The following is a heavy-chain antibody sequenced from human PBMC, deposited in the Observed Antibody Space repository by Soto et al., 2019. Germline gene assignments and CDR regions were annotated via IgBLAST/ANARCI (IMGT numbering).Heavy chain of an antibody. CDR2: ISSSSSYT. Sequence: PGGSLRLSCAASGFTFSDYYMSWIRQAPGKGLEWVSYISSSSSYTNYADSVKGRFTISRDNAKNSLYLQMNSLRAEDTAVYYCARDPYGDYEYFQHWGQGTLVTVSS. J-gene: IGHJ1*01. CDR3: ARDPYGDYEYFQH. D-gene: IGHD4-17*01. V-gene: IGHV3-11*05. CDR1: GFTFSDYY.